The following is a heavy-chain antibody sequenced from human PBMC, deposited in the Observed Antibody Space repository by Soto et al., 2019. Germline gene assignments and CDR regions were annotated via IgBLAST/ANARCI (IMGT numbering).Heavy chain of an antibody. V-gene: IGHV4-39*01. Sequence: SETLCLTCTVSGGSISSSSYFWAWIRQPPGKGLEWIGNIYYSGNTYYNPSLKSRVTISVDTSKNQFSLKLSSVTAADTAVYYCARQANVAVRPIDYWGQGTLVTVSS. D-gene: IGHD6-6*01. CDR1: GGSISSSSYF. J-gene: IGHJ4*02. CDR2: IYYSGNT. CDR3: ARQANVAVRPIDY.